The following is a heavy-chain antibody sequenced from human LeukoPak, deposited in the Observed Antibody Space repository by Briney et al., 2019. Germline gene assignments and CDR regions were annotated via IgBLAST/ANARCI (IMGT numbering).Heavy chain of an antibody. CDR1: GYTFTDYY. Sequence: ASVKVSCKASGYTFTDYYMHWVRQAPGQGLEWMGWITPTSGGTNYAQEFQGRVTMTRDTSTSTSYMELNSLRSDDTAVYYCARGRDQDANGVLFEYWGQGTLVTVSS. J-gene: IGHJ4*02. CDR2: ITPTSGGT. CDR3: ARGRDQDANGVLFEY. D-gene: IGHD4/OR15-4a*01. V-gene: IGHV1-2*02.